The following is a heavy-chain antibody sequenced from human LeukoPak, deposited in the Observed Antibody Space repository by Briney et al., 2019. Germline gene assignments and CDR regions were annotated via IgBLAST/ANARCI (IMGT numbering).Heavy chain of an antibody. V-gene: IGHV4-39*01. CDR1: GGSISSSSYY. J-gene: IGHJ4*02. D-gene: IGHD5-18*01. CDR3: ARQDYGYGYYFDY. Sequence: KPSETLSLTCTVSGGSISSSSYYWGWIRQPPGKGLEWIGSIYYSGSTYYNPSLKSRVTISVDTSKNQFSLKLSSATAADTAVYYCARQDYGYGYYFDYWGQGTLVTVSS. CDR2: IYYSGST.